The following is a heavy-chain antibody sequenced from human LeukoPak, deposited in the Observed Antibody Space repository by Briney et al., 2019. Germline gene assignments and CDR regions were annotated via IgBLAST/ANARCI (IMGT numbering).Heavy chain of an antibody. D-gene: IGHD3-22*01. CDR1: GGTFSRYA. CDR3: AREVYDSSGYHAVEYFQH. J-gene: IGHJ1*01. Sequence: SVKVSCKASGGTFSRYAISWVRQAPGEGVEWMGGIITIFGSPNYPQTFHPTLTLPTDESTSTAYMELSILISEDTAVYYCAREVYDSSGYHAVEYFQHWGQGTLVTVSS. CDR2: IITIFGSP. V-gene: IGHV1-69*05.